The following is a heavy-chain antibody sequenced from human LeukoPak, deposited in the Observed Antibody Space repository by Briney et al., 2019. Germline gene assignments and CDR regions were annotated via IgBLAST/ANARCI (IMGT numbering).Heavy chain of an antibody. CDR2: IMPLFGTA. Sequence: ASVKVSCKTSGGTFNNSAISWVRQAPGQGLEGLGGIMPLFGTAVYAQKFQGRVTITKDESTRTVYLELTSLTSDDTAVYYCARDVHGDYGSGWFDPWGQGTLVSVSS. CDR3: ARDVHGDYGSGWFDP. D-gene: IGHD4-17*01. CDR1: GGTFNNSA. V-gene: IGHV1-69*05. J-gene: IGHJ5*02.